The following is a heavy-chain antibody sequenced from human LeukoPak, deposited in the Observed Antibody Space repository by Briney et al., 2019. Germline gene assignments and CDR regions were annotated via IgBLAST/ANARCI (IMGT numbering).Heavy chain of an antibody. CDR2: ISSSSSYI. J-gene: IGHJ5*02. V-gene: IGHV3-21*01. D-gene: IGHD2-21*01. CDR3: ARGGLGERFDP. Sequence: PGGSLRLSCAASGFTFSSYSMNWVRQAPGKGLEWVSSISSSSSYIYYADSVKGRLTISRDNAKNSLYLQMNSLRAEDTAVYYCARGGLGERFDPWGQGTLVTVSS. CDR1: GFTFSSYS.